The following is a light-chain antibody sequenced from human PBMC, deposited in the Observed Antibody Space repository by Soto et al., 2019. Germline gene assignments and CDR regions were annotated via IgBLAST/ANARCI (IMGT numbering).Light chain of an antibody. CDR1: QSVRSNY. V-gene: IGKV3-20*01. Sequence: EIVLTQSPGTLSLSPGERATLSCRASQSVRSNYLAWYQQKPGQAPRLLISAASSRATGIPDRFSGSGSGTDFTLTISRLEPEDFAVYYCQQYGSSRTFGQGPKVEVK. CDR3: QQYGSSRT. J-gene: IGKJ1*01. CDR2: AAS.